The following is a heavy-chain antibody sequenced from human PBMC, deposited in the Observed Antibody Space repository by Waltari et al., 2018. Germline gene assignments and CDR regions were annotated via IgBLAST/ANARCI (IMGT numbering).Heavy chain of an antibody. CDR1: GGSISSSSYY. CDR2: IYYSGST. CDR3: ARDSTMIVVVTNEPNWFDP. V-gene: IGHV4-39*07. Sequence: QLQLQESGPGLVKPSETLSLTCTVSGGSISSSSYYWGWIRQPPGKGLEWIGSIYYSGSTYYNPSLKSRVTISVDTSKNQFSLKLSSVTAADTAVYYCARDSTMIVVVTNEPNWFDPWGQGTLVTVSS. D-gene: IGHD3-22*01. J-gene: IGHJ5*02.